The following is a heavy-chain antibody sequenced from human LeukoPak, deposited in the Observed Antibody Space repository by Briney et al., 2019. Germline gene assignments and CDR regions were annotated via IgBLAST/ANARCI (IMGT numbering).Heavy chain of an antibody. CDR1: RFTFSNYW. J-gene: IGHJ3*02. V-gene: IGHV3-33*08. CDR3: ARDDNTYYDFWSGYYGSAFDI. CDR2: IWYDGSNK. D-gene: IGHD3-3*01. Sequence: GGSLRLSCVASRFTFSNYWMSWVRQAPGKGLEWVAVIWYDGSNKYYADSVKGRFTISRDNSKNTLYLQMNSLRAEDTAVYYCARDDNTYYDFWSGYYGSAFDIWGQGTMVTVSS.